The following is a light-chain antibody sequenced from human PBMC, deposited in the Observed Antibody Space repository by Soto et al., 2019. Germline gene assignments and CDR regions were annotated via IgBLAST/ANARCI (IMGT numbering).Light chain of an antibody. Sequence: EIVLTQSPGTLYLSPGERATLSCRASQSITTSFLAWYQQKPGQAPRLLIYRASTRVTGIPDRFSGSGSGTDFTLTISRMEPDDFAVYYCQQYGGSSPSYTFGQGTNVEIK. V-gene: IGKV3-20*01. CDR1: QSITTSF. CDR3: QQYGGSSPSYT. J-gene: IGKJ2*01. CDR2: RAS.